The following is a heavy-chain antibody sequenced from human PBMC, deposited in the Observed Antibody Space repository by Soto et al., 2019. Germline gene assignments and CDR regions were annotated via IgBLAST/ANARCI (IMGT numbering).Heavy chain of an antibody. J-gene: IGHJ6*02. D-gene: IGHD4-17*01. Sequence: PSETLSLTCAVYGGSFSGYCWSWIREPPGKGLEWIGEINHSGSTNYNPSLKSRVTISVDTSKNQFSLKLSSVTAADTAVYYCARGPRGRTVTSYYYYYVMDVWGQGTTVTV. CDR1: GGSFSGYC. V-gene: IGHV4-34*01. CDR2: INHSGST. CDR3: ARGPRGRTVTSYYYYYVMDV.